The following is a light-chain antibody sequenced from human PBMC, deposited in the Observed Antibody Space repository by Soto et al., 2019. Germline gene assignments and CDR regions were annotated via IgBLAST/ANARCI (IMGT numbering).Light chain of an antibody. CDR2: GTS. CDR3: QQYGSSIT. CDR1: QSVPRSY. V-gene: IGKV3-20*01. J-gene: IGKJ5*01. Sequence: EMVLTQSPGTLSLSPGERATLSCRASQSVPRSYVVWYQQKPGQAPRLLIYGTSSSATGIRDRFSGSGSGTDFTLTISRLEPEDFAVFYWQQYGSSITFGQGTRLEIK.